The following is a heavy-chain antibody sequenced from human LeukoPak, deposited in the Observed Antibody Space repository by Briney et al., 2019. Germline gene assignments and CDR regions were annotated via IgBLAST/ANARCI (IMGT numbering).Heavy chain of an antibody. Sequence: ASLKVSCKASGYTFTSYDINWVRQATGQGLEWMGWMNPNSGSTGYAQKFQGRVTITRNTSISTAYMELSSLRSEDTAVYYCARGDLTAVTPDYWGQGTLLSVSS. CDR3: ARGDLTAVTPDY. J-gene: IGHJ4*02. CDR1: GYTFTSYD. CDR2: MNPNSGST. V-gene: IGHV1-8*03. D-gene: IGHD4-17*01.